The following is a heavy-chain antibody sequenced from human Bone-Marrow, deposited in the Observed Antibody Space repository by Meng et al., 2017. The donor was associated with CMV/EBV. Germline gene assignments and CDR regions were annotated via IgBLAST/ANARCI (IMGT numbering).Heavy chain of an antibody. CDR2: ITSSSSYI. V-gene: IGHV3-21*01. CDR3: ARGLGDGDCSSTSCFI. J-gene: IGHJ4*02. Sequence: GESLKISCAASGFTFTSYSMNWVRQAPGKGLEWVSSITSSSSYIYYAHSVKGRFTISRDNAKNSLSLQMNSLRAEDTAVYYCARGLGDGDCSSTSCFIWGQGTLVTVSS. CDR1: GFTFTSYS. D-gene: IGHD2-2*01.